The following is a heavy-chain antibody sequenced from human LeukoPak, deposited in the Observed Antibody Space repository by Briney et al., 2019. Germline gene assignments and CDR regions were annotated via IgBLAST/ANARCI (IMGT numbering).Heavy chain of an antibody. CDR2: INPSGGST. Sequence: ASVKVSCKASGYTFTSYYMHWVRQAPGQGLEWMGIINPSGGSTSYAQKFQGRVTMTRDTYTSTVYMELSSLRSEDTAVYYCARERVFLGDAFDIWGQGTMVTVSS. V-gene: IGHV1-46*01. D-gene: IGHD7-27*01. CDR3: ARERVFLGDAFDI. CDR1: GYTFTSYY. J-gene: IGHJ3*02.